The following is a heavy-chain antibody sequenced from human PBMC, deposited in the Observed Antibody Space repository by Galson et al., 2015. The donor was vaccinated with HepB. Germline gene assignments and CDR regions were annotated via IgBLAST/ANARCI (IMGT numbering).Heavy chain of an antibody. CDR3: ARDKQAEGYFDY. J-gene: IGHJ4*02. CDR1: GFTFSSYA. Sequence: SLRLSCAASGFTFSSYAMHWVRQAPGKGLEWVAVISYDGSNKYYADSVKGRFTISRDNSKNTLYLQMNSLRAEDTAVYYCARDKQAEGYFDYWGQGTLVTVSS. CDR2: ISYDGSNK. V-gene: IGHV3-30-3*01.